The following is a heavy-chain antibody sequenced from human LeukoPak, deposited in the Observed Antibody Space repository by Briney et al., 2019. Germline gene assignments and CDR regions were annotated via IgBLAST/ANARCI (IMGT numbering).Heavy chain of an antibody. J-gene: IGHJ6*03. D-gene: IGHD3-10*01. V-gene: IGHV3-53*01. CDR3: ASGSGSYRTPYYYMDV. CDR1: GFTVSSNY. Sequence: PGGSLRLSCAASGFTVSSNYMSWVGRVPGKGLGGASVIYSGGSTYYADSVKGRFTISRDNSKNTLYLQMNSLRAEDTAVYYCASGSGSYRTPYYYMDVWGTGTTVTVSS. CDR2: IYSGGST.